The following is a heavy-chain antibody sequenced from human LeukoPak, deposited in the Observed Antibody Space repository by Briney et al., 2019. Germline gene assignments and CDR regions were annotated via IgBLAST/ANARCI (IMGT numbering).Heavy chain of an antibody. Sequence: GGSLRLSCAASGFTFSSYAMSWVRRAPGMGPEWVSSIIGSGGSTYYADSVKGRFTISRDNSKNTLFLQMNSLRAEDTAVYYCARARPYCSGGSCYSGGVDYWGQGTLVTVSS. V-gene: IGHV3-23*01. CDR3: ARARPYCSGGSCYSGGVDY. CDR2: IIGSGGST. D-gene: IGHD2-15*01. J-gene: IGHJ4*02. CDR1: GFTFSSYA.